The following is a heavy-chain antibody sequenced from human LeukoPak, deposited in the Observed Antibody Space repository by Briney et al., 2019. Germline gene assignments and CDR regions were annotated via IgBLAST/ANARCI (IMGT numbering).Heavy chain of an antibody. Sequence: GGSLRLSCAASGFTFSSYWMSWVRQAPGKGLEWVANINQDGSEKYYLDSVKGRFTISRDNAKNSLYLQMNSLRVEDTTVYYCATDIIAARYWGQGTLVTVSS. V-gene: IGHV3-7*01. CDR1: GFTFSSYW. J-gene: IGHJ4*01. CDR2: INQDGSEK. CDR3: ATDIIAARY. D-gene: IGHD6-6*01.